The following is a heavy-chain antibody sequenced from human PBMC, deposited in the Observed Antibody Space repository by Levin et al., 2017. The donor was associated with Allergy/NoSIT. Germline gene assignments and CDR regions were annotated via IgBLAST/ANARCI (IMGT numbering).Heavy chain of an antibody. J-gene: IGHJ6*02. CDR2: ISSSSSYI. CDR3: ARSDYDFWSGYFEGYYGMDV. CDR1: GFTFSSYR. V-gene: IGHV3-21*01. D-gene: IGHD3-3*01. Sequence: ASVKVSCAASGFTFSSYRMNWVRQAPGKGLEWVSSISSSSSYIYYADSVKGRFTISRDNAKNSLYLQMNSLRAEDTAVYYCARSDYDFWSGYFEGYYGMDVWGQGTTVTVSS.